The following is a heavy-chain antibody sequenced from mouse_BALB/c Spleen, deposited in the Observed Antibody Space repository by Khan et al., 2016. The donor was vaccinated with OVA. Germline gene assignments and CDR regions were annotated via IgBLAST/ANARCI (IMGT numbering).Heavy chain of an antibody. Sequence: DVQLVESGGDLVKPGGSLKLSCAASGFTFSTYGMSWVRQTPDKRLEWVATVSTGGSYTYYPDSVKGRFTISRDNAKNTLYLQMSSLKSEETAIFSCARLAYYYDSEGFAYWGQGTLVTVSA. D-gene: IGHD1-1*01. V-gene: IGHV5-6*01. CDR2: VSTGGSYT. CDR1: GFTFSTYG. J-gene: IGHJ3*01. CDR3: ARLAYYYDSEGFAY.